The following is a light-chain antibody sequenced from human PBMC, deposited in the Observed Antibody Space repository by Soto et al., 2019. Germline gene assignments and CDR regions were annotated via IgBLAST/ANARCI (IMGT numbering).Light chain of an antibody. Sequence: QSVLTQPPSVSGAPGQRVTISCTGSSSNIGAGYDVHWYQQLPGTAPKLLIYGTSNRPSGVPDPFSGSKSGTSASLAITGLQAEDAADYYCHSYGSSLSGVVFGSGTKVTVL. CDR1: SSNIGAGYD. CDR3: HSYGSSLSGVV. CDR2: GTS. J-gene: IGLJ1*01. V-gene: IGLV1-40*01.